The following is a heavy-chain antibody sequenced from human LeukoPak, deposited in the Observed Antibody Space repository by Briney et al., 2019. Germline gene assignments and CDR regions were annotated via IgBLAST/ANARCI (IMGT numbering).Heavy chain of an antibody. Sequence: GESLKISCKGSGYSFTSYWTGWVRQMPGKGLEWMGIIYPGDSDTRYSPSFQGQVTISADKSISTAYLQWSSLKASDTAMYYCARHPVGDDYGDYSLGWGFDIWGQGTMVTVSS. J-gene: IGHJ3*02. CDR2: IYPGDSDT. D-gene: IGHD4-17*01. CDR3: ARHPVGDDYGDYSLGWGFDI. CDR1: GYSFTSYW. V-gene: IGHV5-51*01.